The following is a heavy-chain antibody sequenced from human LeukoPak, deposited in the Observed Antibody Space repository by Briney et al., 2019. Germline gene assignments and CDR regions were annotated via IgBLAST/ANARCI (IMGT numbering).Heavy chain of an antibody. J-gene: IGHJ1*01. V-gene: IGHV1-69-2*01. CDR1: GYTFTDYY. D-gene: IGHD3-22*01. CDR2: VDPEDGET. CDR3: ASPMIVVDFAEYFQH. Sequence: ASVKVSCKASGYTFTDYYMHWVQQAPGKGLEWRGRVDPEDGETIYAEKFQGRVTITADTSTDTAYMELSSLRAEDTAVYYCASPMIVVDFAEYFQHWGQGTLVTVSS.